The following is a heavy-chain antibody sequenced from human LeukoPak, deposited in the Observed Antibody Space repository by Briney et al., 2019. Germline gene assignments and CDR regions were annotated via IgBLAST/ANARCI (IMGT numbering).Heavy chain of an antibody. CDR1: GFGFRSYG. V-gene: IGHV3-33*03. CDR3: AKDIAPMIVVVMTYGMDV. CDR2: IWHDGSNK. J-gene: IGHJ6*02. Sequence: GGSLRLSCAASGFGFRSYGMHWVRQAPGKGLEWVAVIWHDGSNKYYADSVKGRFTISRDNAKNTLYLQMNSLRAEDTAVYYCAKDIAPMIVVVMTYGMDVWGQGTTVTVSS. D-gene: IGHD3-22*01.